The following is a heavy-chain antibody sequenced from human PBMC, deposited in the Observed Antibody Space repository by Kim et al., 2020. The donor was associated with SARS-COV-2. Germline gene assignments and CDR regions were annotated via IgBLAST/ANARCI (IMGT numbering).Heavy chain of an antibody. V-gene: IGHV4-39*01. Sequence: SETLSLTCTVSGGSISSSSYYWGWIRQPPGKGLEWIGSIYYSGSTYYNPSLKSRVTISVDTSKNQFSLKLSSVTAADTAVYYCAGLSDTANWFDPWGQGTLVTVSS. CDR1: GGSISSSSYY. CDR2: IYYSGST. J-gene: IGHJ5*02. CDR3: AGLSDTANWFDP. D-gene: IGHD5-18*01.